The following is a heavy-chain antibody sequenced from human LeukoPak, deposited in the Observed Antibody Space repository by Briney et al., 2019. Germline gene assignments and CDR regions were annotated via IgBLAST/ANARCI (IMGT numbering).Heavy chain of an antibody. V-gene: IGHV3-33*01. CDR3: ARDRVRGQVSLDY. CDR2: IWYDGSNK. Sequence: PGRSLRLSCAASGFTFSSYDMHWVRQAPGKGLEWVAVIWYDGSNKYYADAVKGRFTISRDNSKNTLYLQMNSLRAEDTAVYYCARDRVRGQVSLDYWGQGTLVTVSS. D-gene: IGHD3-10*01. J-gene: IGHJ4*02. CDR1: GFTFSSYD.